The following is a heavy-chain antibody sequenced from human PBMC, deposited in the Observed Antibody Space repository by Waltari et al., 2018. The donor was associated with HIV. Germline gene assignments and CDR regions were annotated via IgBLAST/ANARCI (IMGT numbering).Heavy chain of an antibody. J-gene: IGHJ6*02. Sequence: EVQLVESGGGLVQPGGSLRLSCAASGFTFSSYALPWFRQAPGKGLEYVSAISSNGGSTYYANSVKGRFTISRDNSKNTLYLQMGSLRAEDMAVYYCARSPPAQLRRYYYGMDVWGQGTTVTVSS. V-gene: IGHV3-64*01. D-gene: IGHD3-16*01. CDR3: ARSPPAQLRRYYYGMDV. CDR2: ISSNGGST. CDR1: GFTFSSYA.